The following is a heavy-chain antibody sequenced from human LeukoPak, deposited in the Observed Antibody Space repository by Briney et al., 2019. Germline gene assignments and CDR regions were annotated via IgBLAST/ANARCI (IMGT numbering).Heavy chain of an antibody. D-gene: IGHD2-15*01. V-gene: IGHV1-69*13. CDR1: GGTFSSYA. CDR3: VYCSGGSCYWFDY. Sequence: SVKVSCKASGGTFSSYAISWVRQAPGQGLEWMGGIIPIFGTANYAQKFQGRVTITADESMSTAYMELSSLRSEDTAVYYCVYCSGGSCYWFDYWGQGTLVTVSS. CDR2: IIPIFGTA. J-gene: IGHJ4*02.